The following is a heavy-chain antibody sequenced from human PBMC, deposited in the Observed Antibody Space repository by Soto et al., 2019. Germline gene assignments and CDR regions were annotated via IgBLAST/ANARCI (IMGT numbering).Heavy chain of an antibody. D-gene: IGHD1-1*01. J-gene: IGHJ3*02. V-gene: IGHV1-46*03. CDR2: INPSGGST. CDR3: ARANVHLDRLDAFDI. Sequence: ASVKVSCKASGYTFTSYYMHWVRQAPGQGLEWMGIINPSGGSTSYAQKFQGRVTMTRDTSTSTVYMELSSLRSEDTAVYYCARANVHLDRLDAFDIWGQRQMVTVSS. CDR1: GYTFTSYY.